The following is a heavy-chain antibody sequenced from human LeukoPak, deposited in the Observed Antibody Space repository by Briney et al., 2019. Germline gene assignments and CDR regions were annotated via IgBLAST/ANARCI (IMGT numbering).Heavy chain of an antibody. V-gene: IGHV3-30*03. CDR2: ISYDGSNK. CDR3: ARPDYDGAGGLGPSAFDI. D-gene: IGHD3-10*01. CDR1: GFTFSSYG. J-gene: IGHJ3*02. Sequence: GGSLRLSCAASGFTFSSYGMHWVRQAPGKGLGWVAVISYDGSNKYYADSVKGRFTISRDNSKNTLYLQMNSLRAEDTAVYYCARPDYDGAGGLGPSAFDIWGQGTMVTVSS.